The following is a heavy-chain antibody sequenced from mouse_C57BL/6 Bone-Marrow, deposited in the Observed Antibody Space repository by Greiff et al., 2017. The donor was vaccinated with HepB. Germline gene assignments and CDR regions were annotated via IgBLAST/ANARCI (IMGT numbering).Heavy chain of an antibody. Sequence: QVQLQHPGTELVKPGASVKLSCKASGYTFTSYWMHWVKQRPGQGLEWIGNINPSNGGTNYNEKFKSKATLTVDKSSSTAYMQLSSLTSEDSAVYYCARGPYYYGSSYPYWYFDVWGTGTTVTVSS. CDR3: ARGPYYYGSSYPYWYFDV. CDR2: INPSNGGT. V-gene: IGHV1-53*01. D-gene: IGHD1-1*01. CDR1: GYTFTSYW. J-gene: IGHJ1*03.